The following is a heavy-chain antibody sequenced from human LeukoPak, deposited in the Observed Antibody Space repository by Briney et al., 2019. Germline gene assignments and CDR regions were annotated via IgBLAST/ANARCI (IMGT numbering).Heavy chain of an antibody. CDR3: ASEYSSGRRFDY. V-gene: IGHV4-34*01. Sequence: SETLSLTCAVYGGSFSGYYWSWIRQPPGKGLEWIGEINHSGSTNYNPSLKSRVTISVDTSKNQFSLKLSSVTAADTSVYYCASEYSSGRRFDYWGQGTLVTDSS. D-gene: IGHD6-19*01. CDR1: GGSFSGYY. CDR2: INHSGST. J-gene: IGHJ4*02.